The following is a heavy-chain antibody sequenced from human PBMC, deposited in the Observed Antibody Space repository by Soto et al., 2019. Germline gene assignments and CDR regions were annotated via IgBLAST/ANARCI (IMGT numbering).Heavy chain of an antibody. D-gene: IGHD3-3*01. V-gene: IGHV4-59*02. Sequence: PCGTLPPTCTASGGSVTMQYSSRLGHPKGKGLEWIGYIYYSGRTHSTPSIKSRVTISVDTSKNQFSLKLSSVTAADTAVYYCARVRRSGYYYYYYGMDVWVQGTT. J-gene: IGHJ6*02. CDR1: GGSVTMQY. CDR3: ARVRRSGYYYYYYGMDV. CDR2: IYYSGRT.